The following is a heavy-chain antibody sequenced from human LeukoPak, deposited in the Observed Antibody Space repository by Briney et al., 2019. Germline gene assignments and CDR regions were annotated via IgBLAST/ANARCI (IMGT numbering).Heavy chain of an antibody. J-gene: IGHJ4*02. CDR3: ASTITMVRGVFAY. V-gene: IGHV3-30*03. Sequence: GGSLRLSCAASGFTFSSYGMHWVRQAPGKGLEWVAVISYDGSNKYYADSVKGRFTISRDNSKNTLYLQMNSLRAEDTAVYYCASTITMVRGVFAYWGQGTLVTVSS. CDR1: GFTFSSYG. D-gene: IGHD3-10*01. CDR2: ISYDGSNK.